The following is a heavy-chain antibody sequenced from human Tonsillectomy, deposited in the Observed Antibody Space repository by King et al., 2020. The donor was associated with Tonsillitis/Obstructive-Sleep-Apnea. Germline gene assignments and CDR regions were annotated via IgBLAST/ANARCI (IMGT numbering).Heavy chain of an antibody. CDR1: GGSFSGYY. V-gene: IGHV4-34*01. D-gene: IGHD3-10*01. CDR2: INHSGST. CDR3: ARGGTNYGSGTYNWFDP. Sequence: VQLQQWGAGLLKPSETLSLTCAVYGGSFSGYYWSWIRQPPGKGLEWIGEINHSGSTNYNPSLKSRVTISVDTSKNQFFLKLSSVTAADTAVYYCARGGTNYGSGTYNWFDPWGQGTLVTVSS. J-gene: IGHJ5*02.